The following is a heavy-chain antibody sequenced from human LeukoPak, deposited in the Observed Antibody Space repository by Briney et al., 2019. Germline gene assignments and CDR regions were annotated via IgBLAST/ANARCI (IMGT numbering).Heavy chain of an antibody. CDR2: MNPNSDNT. CDR3: ARCRTVVVVAATLLGY. J-gene: IGHJ4*02. V-gene: IGHV1-8*01. CDR1: GYTFTSYD. Sequence: ASVKVSCKASGYTFTSYDIYWVRQATGQGLEWMGWMNPNSDNTGYAQKFQVRVTMTRTTSISKAYMELTSLRSEDTAVYYGARCRTVVVVAATLLGYWGQETLVTVSS. D-gene: IGHD2-15*01.